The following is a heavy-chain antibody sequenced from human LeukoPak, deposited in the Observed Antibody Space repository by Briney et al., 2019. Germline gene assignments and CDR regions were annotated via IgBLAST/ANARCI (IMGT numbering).Heavy chain of an antibody. D-gene: IGHD1-1*01. Sequence: GGSLRLSCAASGFTVSNNYMNWVRQAPGKGLEWVSLIYSGGSTYYADSVKGRFTVSRDNSKNTVYLQMNSLRVEDTAVYYCAKDQKLEPFHYWGQGTLVTVSS. CDR1: GFTVSNNY. CDR2: IYSGGST. CDR3: AKDQKLEPFHY. V-gene: IGHV3-53*05. J-gene: IGHJ4*02.